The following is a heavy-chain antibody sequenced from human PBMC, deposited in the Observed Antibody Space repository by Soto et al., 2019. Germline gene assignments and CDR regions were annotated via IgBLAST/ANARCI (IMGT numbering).Heavy chain of an antibody. CDR1: GGTFSSYA. D-gene: IGHD2-2*01. V-gene: IGHV1-69*01. CDR3: ARSQGSSTSLEIYYYYYYGMDV. J-gene: IGHJ6*02. CDR2: IIPISGTA. Sequence: QVQLVQSGAEVKKPGSSVKVSCKASGGTFSSYAISWVRQAPGQGLEWMGGIIPISGTANDSQKFQGRVTITADESTTTAYMELSSLTTEDTAVYYCARSQGSSTSLEIYYYYYYGMDVCGQGTTVTVSS.